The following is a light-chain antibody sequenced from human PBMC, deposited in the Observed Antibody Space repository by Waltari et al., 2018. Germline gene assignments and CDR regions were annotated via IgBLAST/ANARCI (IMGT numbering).Light chain of an antibody. V-gene: IGLV2-8*01. Sequence: QSALTQPPSASGSPGQSVTISCTGTSSDVGRFDYVSWYQQHPGQTPKLLIYNVRQRPSGVPDRFSGSKSGNTASLIVSGLQADDEADYYCSSYAGSNIVFGGGTNLTVL. J-gene: IGLJ2*01. CDR1: SSDVGRFDY. CDR3: SSYAGSNIV. CDR2: NVR.